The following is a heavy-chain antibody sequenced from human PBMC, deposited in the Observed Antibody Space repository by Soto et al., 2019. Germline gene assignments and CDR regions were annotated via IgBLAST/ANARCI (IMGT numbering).Heavy chain of an antibody. CDR1: GFTFSSYS. CDR3: ARDLGYCTNGVCKDNYYYYGMDV. Sequence: VGSLRLSCAASGFTFSSYSMNWVRQSPGKGLEWVSSISSSSSYIYYADSVKGRFTISRDNAKNSLYLQMNSLRAEDTAVYYCARDLGYCTNGVCKDNYYYYGMDVWGQGTTFTVSS. D-gene: IGHD2-8*01. J-gene: IGHJ6*02. V-gene: IGHV3-21*01. CDR2: ISSSSSYI.